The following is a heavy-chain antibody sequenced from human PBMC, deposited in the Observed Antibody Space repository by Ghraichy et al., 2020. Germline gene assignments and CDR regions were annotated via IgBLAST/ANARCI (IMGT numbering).Heavy chain of an antibody. D-gene: IGHD3-10*01. V-gene: IGHV6-1*01. CDR2: TFYRSKWYN. CDR3: ARGGDYFDP. Sequence: SQTLSLTCAISGDSVSSISAAWNWIRQSPSRGLEWLGRTFYRSKWYNEYAASVNSRITIKPDTSKNLFSLQLNSVTPEDTAVYYCARGGDYFDPWGQGTLVTVSS. CDR1: GDSVSSISAA. J-gene: IGHJ5*02.